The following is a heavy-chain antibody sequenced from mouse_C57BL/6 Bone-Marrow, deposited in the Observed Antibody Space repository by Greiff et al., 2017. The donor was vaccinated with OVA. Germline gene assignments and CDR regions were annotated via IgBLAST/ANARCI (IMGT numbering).Heavy chain of an antibody. CDR2: IDPENGDT. D-gene: IGHD1-1*01. CDR3: TVYYGSSYGFDY. Sequence: VQLKESGAELVRPGASVKLSCTASGFNIKDDYMHWVKQRPEQGLEWIGWIDPENGDTEYASKFQGKATITADTSSNTAYLQLSSLTSEDTAVYYCTVYYGSSYGFDYWGQGTTLTVSS. V-gene: IGHV14-4*01. J-gene: IGHJ2*01. CDR1: GFNIKDDY.